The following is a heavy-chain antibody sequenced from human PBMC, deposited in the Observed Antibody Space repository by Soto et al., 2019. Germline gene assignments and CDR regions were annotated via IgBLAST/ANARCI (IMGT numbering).Heavy chain of an antibody. CDR1: GFTFSSYG. J-gene: IGHJ4*02. V-gene: IGHV3-30*18. Sequence: QVQLVESGGGVVQPGRSLRLSCAASGFTFSSYGMHWVRQARGKGLEWVAVISYDGSNKYYADSVKGRFTISRDNSKNTQYLKMNSLRAEDTAVYYCAKVRGPYTSQDQTFDYRGQGTLVTVSS. CDR2: ISYDGSNK. CDR3: AKVRGPYTSQDQTFDY. D-gene: IGHD1-20*01.